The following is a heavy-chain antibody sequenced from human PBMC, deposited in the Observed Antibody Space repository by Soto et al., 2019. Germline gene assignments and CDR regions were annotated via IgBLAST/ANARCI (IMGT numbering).Heavy chain of an antibody. CDR3: ARVGYCSSTSCLESV. J-gene: IGHJ4*02. CDR1: GGSISSSSYY. D-gene: IGHD2-2*01. V-gene: IGHV4-39*01. Sequence: PSETLSLTCTVSGGSISSSSYYWGWIRQPPGKGLEWIGSIYYSGSTYYNPSLKSRVTISVDTSKNQFSLKLSSVTAADTAVYYCARVGYCSSTSCLESVWGQGTLVTVSS. CDR2: IYYSGST.